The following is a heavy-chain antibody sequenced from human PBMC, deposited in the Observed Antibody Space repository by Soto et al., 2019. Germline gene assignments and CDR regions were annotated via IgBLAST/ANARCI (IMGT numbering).Heavy chain of an antibody. Sequence: GGSLRLSCAASGFTFTSYSMNWVRQAPGQGLEWVSYITSKSTTIKYADSVKGRFTVSRDNAKNSLYLQLNSLRDEDAAVYYCAREMGACSDSSCYPGPYDSWGQGTLVTVSS. CDR1: GFTFTSYS. D-gene: IGHD3-16*01. J-gene: IGHJ5*02. CDR3: AREMGACSDSSCYPGPYDS. V-gene: IGHV3-48*02. CDR2: ITSKSTTI.